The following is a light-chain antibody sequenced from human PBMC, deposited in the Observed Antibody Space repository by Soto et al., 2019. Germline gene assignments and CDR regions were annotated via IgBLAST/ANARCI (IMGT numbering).Light chain of an antibody. Sequence: IVMTQSPVTLSVSPGERATLSCRASQSVSSNLAWYQQKPGQAPRLLIYGASTRATGVPARFSGSGSETEFTLTISSLQSEDFAVYYCQQYNNWPLTLGGGTKVEIK. V-gene: IGKV3-15*01. CDR3: QQYNNWPLT. J-gene: IGKJ4*01. CDR1: QSVSSN. CDR2: GAS.